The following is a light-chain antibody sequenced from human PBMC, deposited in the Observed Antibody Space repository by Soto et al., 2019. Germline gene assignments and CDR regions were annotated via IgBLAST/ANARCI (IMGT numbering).Light chain of an antibody. CDR2: DAS. Sequence: IVLTQSPATLSLSPGERATLSCRASQSVSNYLAWYQQKPGQAPRLLIYDASNRATGIPARFSGSGSGTDFTLTISSLETEDFAVYYGQQRSDWPPWTFGQGTKVDIK. J-gene: IGKJ1*01. CDR3: QQRSDWPPWT. CDR1: QSVSNY. V-gene: IGKV3-11*01.